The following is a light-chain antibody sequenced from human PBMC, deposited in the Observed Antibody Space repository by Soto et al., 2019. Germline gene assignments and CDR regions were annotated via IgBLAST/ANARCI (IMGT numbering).Light chain of an antibody. CDR1: QGISNY. CDR3: QKYNSAPWT. Sequence: DIQMPQSPSSLSASVGDRVTITCRASQGISNYLARYQQKPGTVPKLLISAASTLQTGVPSRFSGGGSGTDFTLTISSLQPEDVATYYCQKYNSAPWTFGQGTKVDIK. V-gene: IGKV1-27*01. CDR2: AAS. J-gene: IGKJ1*01.